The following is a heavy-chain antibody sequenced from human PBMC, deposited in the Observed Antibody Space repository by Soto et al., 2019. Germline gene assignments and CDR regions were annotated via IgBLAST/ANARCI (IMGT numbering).Heavy chain of an antibody. J-gene: IGHJ6*02. CDR1: GYTFTSYD. CDR3: ARERTGTTSMDV. V-gene: IGHV1-8*01. Sequence: QVQLVQSGAEVKKPGASVKVSCKASGYTFTSYDINWVRQATGQGVEWMGWMNPNSGNTGYAQKFQGRVTMTRNTSISTAYREMSSLRSEDTAVYYCARERTGTTSMDVWGQGTTVTVSS. CDR2: MNPNSGNT. D-gene: IGHD1-1*01.